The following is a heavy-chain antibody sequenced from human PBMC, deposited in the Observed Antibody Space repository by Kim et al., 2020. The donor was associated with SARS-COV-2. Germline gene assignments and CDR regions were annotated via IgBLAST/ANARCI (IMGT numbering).Heavy chain of an antibody. CDR3: AREGVTVFGVALTAVDL. D-gene: IGHD3-3*01. V-gene: IGHV3-21*04. CDR1: GFSLSDYN. J-gene: IGHJ4*01. CDR2: ITTKTYS. Sequence: GGSLRLSCQVSGFSLSDYNMGWVRQAPGKGLEWVSSITTKTYSFYAEAVRGRFAISRNNAENSVHLDMKNVGAEDAALYFCAREGVTVFGVALTAVDLWGQGTLVTVSP.